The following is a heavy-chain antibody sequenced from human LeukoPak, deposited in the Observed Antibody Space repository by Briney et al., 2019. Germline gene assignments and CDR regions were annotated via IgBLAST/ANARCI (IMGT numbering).Heavy chain of an antibody. CDR2: INPDGRDT. V-gene: IGHV3-7*01. J-gene: IGHJ1*01. Sequence: GGSLRLSCAASGFTFSSYGMHWVRQAPGKGLEWVAHINPDGRDTYYVDSVKGRSTISRDNAQNSMYLQMNSLRVEDTAVYYCTSWGDTTAEYFQRWGQGTLVTVSS. D-gene: IGHD2-21*02. CDR3: TSWGDTTAEYFQR. CDR1: GFTFSSYG.